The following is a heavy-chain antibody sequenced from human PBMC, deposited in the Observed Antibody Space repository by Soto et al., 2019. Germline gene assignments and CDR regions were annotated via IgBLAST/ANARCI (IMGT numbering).Heavy chain of an antibody. D-gene: IGHD6-13*01. Sequence: QAQLVESGGGVVQPGRSLRLSCVASGFTFSTYGMHWVRQAPGKGLEWVAVIWYDGSNKYYADSVKGRFTISRDNSKNTLYLQMHSLRVEDTAVYYCARDPGPMGSSTWDRTSDDYYYGMDVWGQGTTVTVSS. CDR3: ARDPGPMGSSTWDRTSDDYYYGMDV. V-gene: IGHV3-33*01. J-gene: IGHJ6*02. CDR1: GFTFSTYG. CDR2: IWYDGSNK.